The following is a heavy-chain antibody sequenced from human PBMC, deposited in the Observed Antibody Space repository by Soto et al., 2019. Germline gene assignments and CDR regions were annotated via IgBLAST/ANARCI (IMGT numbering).Heavy chain of an antibody. D-gene: IGHD3-10*01. V-gene: IGHV4-30-4*01. CDR1: GGSISSGDYY. Sequence: QVQLQESGPGLVKPSQTLSLTCTVSGGSISSGDYYWSWIRQAPGKGLEWIGYIYYSGSNYYNPSLKSRVTISVDTSKNQFSLKLSSVTAADTAVYYCARAQGSGFLVSWGQGTLVTVSS. CDR3: ARAQGSGFLVS. J-gene: IGHJ4*02. CDR2: IYYSGSN.